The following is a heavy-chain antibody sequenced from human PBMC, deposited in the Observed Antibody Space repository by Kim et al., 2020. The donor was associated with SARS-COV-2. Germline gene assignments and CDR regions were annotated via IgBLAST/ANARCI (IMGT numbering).Heavy chain of an antibody. V-gene: IGHV1-69*01. CDR3: ARSGITGTSFKDY. D-gene: IGHD1-7*01. Sequence: SAQKVQGRVTITADESTSTAYMELSSLRSEDTAVYYCARSGITGTSFKDYWGQGTLVTVSS. J-gene: IGHJ4*02.